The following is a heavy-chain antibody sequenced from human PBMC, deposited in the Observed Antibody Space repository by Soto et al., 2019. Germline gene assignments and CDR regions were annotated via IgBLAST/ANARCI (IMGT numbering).Heavy chain of an antibody. CDR3: ARDLFVVRGVSFDT. Sequence: EVQLVETGGGLIQPGGSVRLSCVASGLSVSGSYMNWVRQAPGEGLEWVSVMYSGGSRYYADSVKGRFTISRDDSKNIVYLQMNDLEVGDTAVYYCARDLFVVRGVSFDTWGQGTLVRVSS. V-gene: IGHV3-53*02. D-gene: IGHD3-10*01. CDR1: GLSVSGSY. J-gene: IGHJ4*02. CDR2: MYSGGSR.